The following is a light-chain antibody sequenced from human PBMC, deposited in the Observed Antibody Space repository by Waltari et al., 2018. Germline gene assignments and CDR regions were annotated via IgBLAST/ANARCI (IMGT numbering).Light chain of an antibody. CDR3: GAWDSSLNAWV. CDR1: SSNIGNKY. V-gene: IGLV1-51*02. J-gene: IGLJ3*02. Sequence: QSVLTQPPSVSAAPGQKVTISCSGSSSNIGNKYVSWYQHLPGTAPKLLIYANSKRPSGIPDRFSGSESETSATLGITGLQTGDEADYYCGAWDSSLNAWVFGGGTKVTVL. CDR2: ANS.